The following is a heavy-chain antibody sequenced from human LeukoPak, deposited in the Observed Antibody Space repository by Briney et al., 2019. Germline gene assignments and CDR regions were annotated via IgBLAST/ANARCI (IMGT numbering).Heavy chain of an antibody. CDR2: ISRRGNT. CDR1: GGSISGYY. J-gene: IGHJ4*02. Sequence: SETLSLTCTVSGGSISGYYWSWIRQPPGKGLEWIGQISRRGNTNYNPSLKSRVTISVDTSKNQLSLKLSTVTAADTALYYCARHGEYYFDYWGQGTLVTVSS. CDR3: ARHGEYYFDY. D-gene: IGHD3-10*01. V-gene: IGHV4-34*01.